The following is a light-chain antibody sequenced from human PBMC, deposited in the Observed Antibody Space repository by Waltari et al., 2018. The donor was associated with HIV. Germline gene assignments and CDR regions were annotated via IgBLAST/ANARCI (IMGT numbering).Light chain of an antibody. CDR1: TGSVISLNY. Sequence: QTVVTQEPSLTVSPGGTVTLTCASSTGSVISLNYQSWFQHKPGQAPRALIYNTNIRHSWTPARVSGSLPGGKAALTLSGVQPEDEADYYCVIYYGGSWVFGGGTKLTVL. CDR2: NTN. V-gene: IGLV7-43*01. J-gene: IGLJ3*02. CDR3: VIYYGGSWV.